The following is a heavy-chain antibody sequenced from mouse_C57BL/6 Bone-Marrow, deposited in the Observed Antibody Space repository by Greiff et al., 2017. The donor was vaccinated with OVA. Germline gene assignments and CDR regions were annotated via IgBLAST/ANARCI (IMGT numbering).Heavy chain of an antibody. Sequence: EVKLMESGPGLVKPSQSLSLTCSVTGYSITSGYYWNWIRQFPGNKLEWMGNISYDGSNNYNPSLKNRISIPRDTSKNQFFLKLNSVTTEDTATYYGAREYGSSDYYAMDYWGQGTSVTVSS. D-gene: IGHD1-1*01. CDR3: AREYGSSDYYAMDY. J-gene: IGHJ4*01. CDR1: GYSITSGYY. V-gene: IGHV3-6*01. CDR2: ISYDGSN.